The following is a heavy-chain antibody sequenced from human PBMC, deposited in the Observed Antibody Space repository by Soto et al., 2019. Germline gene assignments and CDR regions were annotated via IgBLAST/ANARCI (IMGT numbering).Heavy chain of an antibody. CDR3: SRGTESSGYFGVY. D-gene: IGHD3-22*01. Sequence: QVQLVESGGGVVQPGRSLRLSCAASGFSFSTYAMHWVRQAPGKGLEWVAVISYDGSNKYYADSVKGRFTISRDNSKNTLYLQMNSLRAEDTAVYYCSRGTESSGYFGVYWGQGTLVTVSS. J-gene: IGHJ4*02. V-gene: IGHV3-30-3*01. CDR2: ISYDGSNK. CDR1: GFSFSTYA.